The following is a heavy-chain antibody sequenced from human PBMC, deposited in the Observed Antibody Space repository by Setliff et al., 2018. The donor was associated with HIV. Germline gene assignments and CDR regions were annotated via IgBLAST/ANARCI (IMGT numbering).Heavy chain of an antibody. CDR1: GASVASGDSY. D-gene: IGHD5-12*01. CDR3: ARDPGGIVATIPDY. Sequence: PSETLSLTCTVSGASVASGDSYWSWIRLPAGKGPQWIGHVHTNVRTNYYPSLNSRVTISADISKNEFSLNLSSVTAADTAVYYCARDPGGIVATIPDYWGQGTLVTVSS. V-gene: IGHV4-61*09. CDR2: VHTNVRT. J-gene: IGHJ4*02.